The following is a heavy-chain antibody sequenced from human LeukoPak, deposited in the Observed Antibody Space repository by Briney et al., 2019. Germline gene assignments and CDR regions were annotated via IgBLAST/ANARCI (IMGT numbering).Heavy chain of an antibody. CDR2: INWNGGST. V-gene: IGHV3-20*04. Sequence: GGSLRLSCAASGFTFDDYGMSWVRQAPGKGLEWVSGINWNGGSTGYADSVKGRFTISRDNAKNSLYLQMYSLRAEDTALYYCARGEPAASAFDIWGQGTMVTVSS. CDR3: ARGEPAASAFDI. CDR1: GFTFDDYG. J-gene: IGHJ3*02. D-gene: IGHD2-2*01.